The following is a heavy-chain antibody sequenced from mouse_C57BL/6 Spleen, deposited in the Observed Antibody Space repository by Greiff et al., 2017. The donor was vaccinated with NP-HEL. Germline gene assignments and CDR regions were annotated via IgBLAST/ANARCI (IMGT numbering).Heavy chain of an antibody. CDR1: GYTFTSYW. Sequence: QVQLQQPGAELVKPGASVKLSCKASGYTFTSYWMHWVKQRPGQGLEWIGMIHPNSGSTNYNEKFKSKATLTVDKSSSTAYMQLSSLTSEDSAVYYCARDDYDGHAMDYWDQGTSVTVSS. D-gene: IGHD2-4*01. V-gene: IGHV1-64*01. J-gene: IGHJ4*01. CDR2: IHPNSGST. CDR3: ARDDYDGHAMDY.